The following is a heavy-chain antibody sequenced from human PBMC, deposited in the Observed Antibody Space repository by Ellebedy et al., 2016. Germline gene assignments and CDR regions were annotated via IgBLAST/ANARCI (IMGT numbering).Heavy chain of an antibody. CDR1: GGSISSSNW. Sequence: SETLSLTCAVSGGSISSSNWWGWIRQPPGKGLEWIGSIYYSGSTYYNPSLKSRVTISVDTSKNQFSLKLSSVTAADTAVYYCARDPGAVAGLDYWGQGTLVTVSS. J-gene: IGHJ4*02. CDR2: IYYSGST. CDR3: ARDPGAVAGLDY. V-gene: IGHV4-39*07. D-gene: IGHD6-19*01.